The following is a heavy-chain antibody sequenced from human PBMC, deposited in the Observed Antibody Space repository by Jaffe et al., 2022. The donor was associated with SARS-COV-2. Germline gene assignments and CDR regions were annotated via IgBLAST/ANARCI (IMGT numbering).Heavy chain of an antibody. V-gene: IGHV3-9*01. CDR1: GFTFDDYA. Sequence: EVQLVESGGGLVQPGRSLRLSCAASGFTFDDYAMHWVRQAPGKGLEWVSGISWNSGSIGYADSVKGRFTISRDNAKNSLYLQMNSLRAEDTALYYCAKDIGGATRGWHAFDIWGQGTMVTVSS. D-gene: IGHD1-26*01. CDR3: AKDIGGATRGWHAFDI. CDR2: ISWNSGSI. J-gene: IGHJ3*02.